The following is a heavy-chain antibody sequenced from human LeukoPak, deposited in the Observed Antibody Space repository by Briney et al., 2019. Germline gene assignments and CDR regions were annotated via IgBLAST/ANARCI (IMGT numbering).Heavy chain of an antibody. CDR1: GYTFTSYG. J-gene: IGHJ4*02. D-gene: IGHD6-13*01. CDR3: ARDHRFLAAAAGMGY. CDR2: ISAYNGNR. Sequence: ASVKVSCKASGYTFTSYGISWVRQAPGQGPEWMGRISAYNGNRNFAQKLQGRVTMTTDTSTSTAYMELRSLRSDDTAVYYCARDHRFLAAAAGMGYWGQGTLVTVSS. V-gene: IGHV1-18*01.